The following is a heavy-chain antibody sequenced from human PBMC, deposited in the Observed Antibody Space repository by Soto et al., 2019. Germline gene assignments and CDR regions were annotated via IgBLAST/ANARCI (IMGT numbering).Heavy chain of an antibody. CDR3: AKDAMTTYYYDSSGSLKH. Sequence: PGGSLRLSCAASGFTFSSYAMSWVRQAPGKGLEWVSAISGSGGSTYYADSVKGRFTISRDNSKNTLYLQMNSLRAEDTAVYYCAKDAMTTYYYDSSGSLKHWCQGTLVTVS. CDR2: ISGSGGST. J-gene: IGHJ1*01. V-gene: IGHV3-23*01. D-gene: IGHD3-22*01. CDR1: GFTFSSYA.